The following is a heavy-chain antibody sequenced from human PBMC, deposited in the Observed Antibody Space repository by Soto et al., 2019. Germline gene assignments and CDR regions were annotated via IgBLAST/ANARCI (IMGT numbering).Heavy chain of an antibody. CDR3: ARGWWEREGYVMDV. Sequence: ASVKVSCKASGYTFTSYAMHWVRPAPGQRLEWMGWINAGNGNRKYSQKFQGRVTITRDTSASIAYMELTSVTAADTAVYYCARGWWEREGYVMDVWGQGTTVTVSS. CDR1: GYTFTSYA. D-gene: IGHD1-26*01. J-gene: IGHJ6*02. V-gene: IGHV1-3*01. CDR2: INAGNGNR.